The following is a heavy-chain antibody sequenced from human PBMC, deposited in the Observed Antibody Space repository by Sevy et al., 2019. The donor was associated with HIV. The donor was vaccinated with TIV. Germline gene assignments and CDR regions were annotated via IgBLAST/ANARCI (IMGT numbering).Heavy chain of an antibody. CDR2: IRYDGSNK. D-gene: IGHD2-2*01. CDR1: GFTFSSYG. J-gene: IGHJ1*01. V-gene: IGHV3-30*02. CDR3: AKDPARCSSTSCYSRPGVEYFQK. Sequence: GGSLRLSCAASGFTFSSYGMHWVRQAPGKGLEWVACIRYDGSNKYYADSVKGRFTISRDNSKNTLYLQMNSLRAEDTAVYYCAKDPARCSSTSCYSRPGVEYFQKWGQGTLVTVSS.